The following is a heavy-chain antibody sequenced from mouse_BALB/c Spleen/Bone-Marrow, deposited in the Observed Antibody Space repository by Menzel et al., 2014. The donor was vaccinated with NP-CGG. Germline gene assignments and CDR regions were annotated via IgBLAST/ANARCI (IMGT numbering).Heavy chain of an antibody. CDR1: GFNIXDTY. Sequence: EVMLVESGAELVKPGASVKLSCTASGFNIXDTYMHWVKQRPEQGLEWIGRIDSANGNTKYDPKFQGKATITADTSSNTAYLQLSSLTSEDTAVYYCARYYYGYYFDYWGQGTTLTVSS. CDR3: ARYYYGYYFDY. D-gene: IGHD1-1*01. V-gene: IGHV14-3*02. J-gene: IGHJ2*01. CDR2: IDSANGNT.